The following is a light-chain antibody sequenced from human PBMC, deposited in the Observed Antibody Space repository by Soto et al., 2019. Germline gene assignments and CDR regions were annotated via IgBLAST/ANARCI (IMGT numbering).Light chain of an antibody. J-gene: IGKJ1*01. CDR2: GAS. Sequence: EIVLTQSPGTLSLSPGERATLSCRASQDISSCYLAWYQQKLGQAPRLLIYGASSRATGIPDRFSGSGSGTDFTLTISRLEPEDFAVYYCQQYGASPPWTFGQGTKVEIK. V-gene: IGKV3-20*01. CDR1: QDISSCY. CDR3: QQYGASPPWT.